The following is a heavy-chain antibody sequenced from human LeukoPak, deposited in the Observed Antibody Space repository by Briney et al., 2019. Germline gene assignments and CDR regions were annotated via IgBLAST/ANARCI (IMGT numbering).Heavy chain of an antibody. J-gene: IGHJ4*02. Sequence: ASVKVSCKASGYTFTSYGISWVRQAPGQGLEWMGWISAYNGNTNYAQKLQGRVTMTTDTSTSTAYMELRSLRSDDTAVYYCARAWSPTYYYDSSGYYSPVSFDYWGQRTLVTVSS. CDR3: ARAWSPTYYYDSSGYYSPVSFDY. CDR1: GYTFTSYG. V-gene: IGHV1-18*01. D-gene: IGHD3-22*01. CDR2: ISAYNGNT.